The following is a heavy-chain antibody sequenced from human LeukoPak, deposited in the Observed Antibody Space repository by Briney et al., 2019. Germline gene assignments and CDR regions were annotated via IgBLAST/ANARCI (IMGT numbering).Heavy chain of an antibody. Sequence: SETLSLTCTVSGGSISSYYWSWIRQPPGKGLEWIGYIYYSGSTNYNPSLKSRGTISVDTSKNQFSLKLSSVTAADTAVYYCARGGSILTGYYPRDAFDIWGQGTMVTVSS. CDR1: GGSISSYY. V-gene: IGHV4-59*01. J-gene: IGHJ3*02. D-gene: IGHD3-9*01. CDR2: IYYSGST. CDR3: ARGGSILTGYYPRDAFDI.